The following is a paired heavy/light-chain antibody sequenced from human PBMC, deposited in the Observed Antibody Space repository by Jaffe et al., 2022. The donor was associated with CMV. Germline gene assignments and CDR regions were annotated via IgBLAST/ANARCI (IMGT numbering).Heavy chain of an antibody. V-gene: IGHV3-48*03. Sequence: EVQLVESGGGLVQPGGSLRLSCAASGFTFSSYEMNWVRQAPGKGLEWVSYISSSGSTIYYADSVKGRFTISRDNAKNSLYLQMNSLRAEDTAVYYCARGYCTNGVCYKAATTPDYWGQGTLVTVSS. J-gene: IGHJ4*02. CDR1: GFTFSSYE. CDR3: ARGYCTNGVCYKAATTPDY. D-gene: IGHD2-8*01. CDR2: ISSSGSTI.
Light chain of an antibody. J-gene: IGKJ4*01. CDR3: QQRSNWPPELT. CDR1: QSVSSY. V-gene: IGKV3-11*01. Sequence: EIVLTQSPATLSLSPGERATLSCRASQSVSSYLAWYQQKPGQAPRLLIYDASNRATGIPARFSGSGSGTDFTLTISSLEPEDFAVYYCQQRSNWPPELTFGGGTKVEIK. CDR2: DAS.